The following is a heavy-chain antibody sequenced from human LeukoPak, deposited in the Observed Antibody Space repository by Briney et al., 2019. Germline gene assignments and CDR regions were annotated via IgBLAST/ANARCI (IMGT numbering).Heavy chain of an antibody. CDR3: AKDDRVYGAFDI. CDR1: GFTVSSNY. V-gene: IGHV3-53*05. Sequence: PGGSLRHSCAASGFTVSSNYMSWVRQAPGKGLEWVSVIYSGGSTYYADSVKGRFTISRDNAKNSLYLQMNSLRAEDTALYYCAKDDRVYGAFDIWGQGTMVTVSS. D-gene: IGHD5/OR15-5a*01. J-gene: IGHJ3*02. CDR2: IYSGGST.